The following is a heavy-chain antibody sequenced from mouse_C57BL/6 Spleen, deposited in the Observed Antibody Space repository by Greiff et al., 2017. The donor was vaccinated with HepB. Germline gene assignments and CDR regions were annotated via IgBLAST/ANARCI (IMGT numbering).Heavy chain of an antibody. D-gene: IGHD2-14*01. J-gene: IGHJ4*01. CDR2: IYPGDGDT. Sequence: VKLQESGPELVKPGASVKISCKASGYSFSSSWMNWVKQRPGKGLEWIGRIYPGDGDTNYNGKFKGKATLTADKSSSTVYMQLSSLTSEDSAVYVCASQAYEYAMDYWGQGTSVTVSS. CDR3: ASQAYEYAMDY. CDR1: GYSFSSSW. V-gene: IGHV1-82*01.